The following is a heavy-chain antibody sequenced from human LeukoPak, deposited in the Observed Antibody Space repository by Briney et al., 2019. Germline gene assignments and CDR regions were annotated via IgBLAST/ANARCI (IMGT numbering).Heavy chain of an antibody. CDR3: AKVLYGSGYRGPPDY. D-gene: IGHD3-10*01. Sequence: GGSLRLSCAASGFTFDDYAMHWVRQAPGKGLEWVSGISWNSGSIGYADSVKGRFTISRDNAKNSLYLQMNSLRAEDTALYYCAKVLYGSGYRGPPDYWGQGTLVTVSS. V-gene: IGHV3-9*01. CDR2: ISWNSGSI. CDR1: GFTFDDYA. J-gene: IGHJ4*02.